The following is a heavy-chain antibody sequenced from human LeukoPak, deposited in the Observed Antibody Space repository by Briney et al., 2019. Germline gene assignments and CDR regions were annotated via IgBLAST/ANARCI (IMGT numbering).Heavy chain of an antibody. D-gene: IGHD3-9*01. CDR2: ISSGRTT. J-gene: IGHJ6*03. V-gene: IGHV3-23*01. CDR3: AKCVILTGRYMDV. Sequence: GGSLRLSCAASGFTFSSYAMSWVRQAPGKGLEWVSTISSGRTTYYVDSVKGRFTISRDNSKNTLYLQMNSLRAEDTAVYYCAKCVILTGRYMDVWGKGTTVTISS. CDR1: GFTFSSYA.